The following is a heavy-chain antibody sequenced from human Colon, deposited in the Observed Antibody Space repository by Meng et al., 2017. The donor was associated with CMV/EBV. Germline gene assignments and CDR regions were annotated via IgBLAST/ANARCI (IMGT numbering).Heavy chain of an antibody. CDR3: ARDPAHSSSSLDYSNGMDV. V-gene: IGHV3-48*04. Sequence: GGSLRLSCGASGIIFSDYAMNWVRQAPGKGLEWVSYISSGSSTIYYADSVKGRFTISIDNAKKSLYLQMDSLRVDDTAVYYCARDPAHSSSSLDYSNGMDVWGPGTTVTVSS. CDR2: ISSGSSTI. D-gene: IGHD6-6*01. CDR1: GIIFSDYA. J-gene: IGHJ6*02.